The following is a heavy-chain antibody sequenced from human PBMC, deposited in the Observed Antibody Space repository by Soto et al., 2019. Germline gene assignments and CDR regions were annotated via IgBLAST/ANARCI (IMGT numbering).Heavy chain of an antibody. CDR2: ISWNSDSI. Sequence: EVPLVESGGGLVQPGRSLRLSCAASGFTFGDYAMHWVRQAPGKGLEWVSGISWNSDSIGDVDSVQGRFTISRDNAKNSLYLQLNSLRHEDTALYYCAKGQYPLGYLDYWGQGTLVTVSS. D-gene: IGHD2-2*01. CDR1: GFTFGDYA. V-gene: IGHV3-9*01. J-gene: IGHJ4*02. CDR3: AKGQYPLGYLDY.